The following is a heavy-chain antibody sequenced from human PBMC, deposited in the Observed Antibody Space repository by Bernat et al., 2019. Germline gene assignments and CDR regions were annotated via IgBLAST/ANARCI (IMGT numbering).Heavy chain of an antibody. CDR3: ARGGAAAAGTGWE. V-gene: IGHV4-30-4*01. CDR2: IYYSGST. D-gene: IGHD6-13*01. CDR1: GGSISSGDYY. Sequence: QVQLQESGPGLVKPSQTLSLTCTVSGGSISSGDYYWSWIRQPPGKGLEWIGYIYYSGSTYYNPSLKSRITISVDTSKNQFSLKLSSVTAADTAVYYCARGGAAAAGTGWEWGQGTLVTVSS. J-gene: IGHJ1*01.